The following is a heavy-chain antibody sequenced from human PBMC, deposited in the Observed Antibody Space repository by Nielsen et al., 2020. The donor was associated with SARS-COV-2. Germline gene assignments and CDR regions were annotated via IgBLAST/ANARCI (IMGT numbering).Heavy chain of an antibody. CDR1: GGSFSGYY. D-gene: IGHD4-17*01. J-gene: IGHJ6*02. V-gene: IGHV4-34*01. CDR3: ARGRAVTTFFYYYGMDV. CDR2: INHGGST. Sequence: SETLSLTCAVYGGSFSGYYWSWIRQPPGKGLEWIGEINHGGSTNYNPSLKSRVTISVDTSKNQFSLKLSSVTAADTAVYYCARGRAVTTFFYYYGMDVWGQGTTVTVSS.